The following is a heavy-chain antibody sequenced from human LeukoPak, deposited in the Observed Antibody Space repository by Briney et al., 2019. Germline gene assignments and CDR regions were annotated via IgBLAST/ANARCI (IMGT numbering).Heavy chain of an antibody. J-gene: IGHJ3*02. D-gene: IGHD3-10*01. CDR1: GGSISSYY. Sequence: PSETLSLTCTVSGGSISSYYWSWIRQPPGKGLEWIGYIYYSGSTNYNPSLKSRVTISVDTSKNQFSLKLSSVTAADTAVYYCARSDYYGSTHDAFDIWGQGTMVTVS. V-gene: IGHV4-59*08. CDR2: IYYSGST. CDR3: ARSDYYGSTHDAFDI.